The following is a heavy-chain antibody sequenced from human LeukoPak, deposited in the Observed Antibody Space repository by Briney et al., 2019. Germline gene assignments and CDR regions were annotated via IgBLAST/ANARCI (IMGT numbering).Heavy chain of an antibody. CDR1: GYSFTNYW. CDR2: IYTGDSDT. D-gene: IGHD6-6*01. Sequence: GESLKISCKGAGYSFTNYWIGWVRQMPGKGLEWMGIIYTGDSDTRYSPSFQGQVTISADKSISTAYLQWSSLQASDTAMYYCARLGMGQLAHFDYWGQGTLVTVSS. V-gene: IGHV5-51*01. CDR3: ARLGMGQLAHFDY. J-gene: IGHJ4*02.